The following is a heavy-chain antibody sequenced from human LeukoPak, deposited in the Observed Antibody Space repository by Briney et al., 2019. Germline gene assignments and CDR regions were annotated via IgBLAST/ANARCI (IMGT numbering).Heavy chain of an antibody. J-gene: IGHJ4*02. CDR2: IIPILGIA. D-gene: IGHD3-10*01. CDR1: GGTFSSYA. CDR3: ARDYEWFGELLSPFDY. V-gene: IGHV1-69*04. Sequence: ASVKVSCKASGGTFSSYAISWVRQAPGQGLEWMGRIIPILGIANYAQKFQGRVTITADKSTSTAYMELSSLRSDDTAVYYCARDYEWFGELLSPFDYWGQGTLVTVSS.